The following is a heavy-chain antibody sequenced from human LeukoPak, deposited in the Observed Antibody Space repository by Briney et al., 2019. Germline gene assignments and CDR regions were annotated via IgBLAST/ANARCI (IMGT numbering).Heavy chain of an antibody. V-gene: IGHV3-21*01. CDR1: GFTFSSYS. J-gene: IGHJ4*02. Sequence: GGSLRLSCAASGFTFSSYSMNWVRQAPGKGLEWVSSISSSSSYIYYADSVKGRFTISRDNAKNSLYLQMNSLRAEDTAVYYCARVRRRERYCGGGCYSANEVGYWGQGTLVTVSS. CDR3: ARVRRRERYCGGGCYSANEVGY. D-gene: IGHD2-21*01. CDR2: ISSSSSYI.